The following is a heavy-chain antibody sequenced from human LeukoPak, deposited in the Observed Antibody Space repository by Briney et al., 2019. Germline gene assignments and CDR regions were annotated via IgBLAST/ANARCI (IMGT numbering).Heavy chain of an antibody. V-gene: IGHV3-23*01. CDR2: ITGSGAVT. D-gene: IGHD3-9*01. CDR1: GFTFSNYA. J-gene: IGHJ4*02. Sequence: PGGSLRLSCAASGFTFSNYAMSWVRQAPGKGLEWVSAITGSGAVTYYADSVKGRFTISRENSKNTLYLQLNSLRAEDTAVYYCVQWGDSDVLTGYYVPDYWGQGSLVTVS. CDR3: VQWGDSDVLTGYYVPDY.